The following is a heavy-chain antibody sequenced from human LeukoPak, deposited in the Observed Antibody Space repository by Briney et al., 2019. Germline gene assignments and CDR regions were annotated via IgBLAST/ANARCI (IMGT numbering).Heavy chain of an antibody. Sequence: SQTLSLTCTVSGGSISSGSYYWSWIRQPAGTGLEWIGRIYTSGSTNYNPSLKSRVTISVDTSKNQFSLKLSSVTAADTAVYYCARVYCSGTSCHGLDYWGQGTLVTVSS. CDR3: ARVYCSGTSCHGLDY. D-gene: IGHD2-2*01. CDR1: GGSISSGSYY. V-gene: IGHV4-61*02. J-gene: IGHJ4*02. CDR2: IYTSGST.